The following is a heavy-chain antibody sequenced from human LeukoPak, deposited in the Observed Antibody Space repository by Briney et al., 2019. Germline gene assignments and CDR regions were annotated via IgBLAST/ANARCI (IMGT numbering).Heavy chain of an antibody. Sequence: SETLSLTCTVSGGSISSHYWSWIRQPPGKGLEWIGYIYYSGSTNYNPSLKSRVTISVDTSKNQFSLKLSSVTAADTAVYFCARGPYSYDSSGALDIWGQGTMVTVSS. CDR1: GGSISSHY. CDR2: IYYSGST. D-gene: IGHD3-22*01. V-gene: IGHV4-59*08. J-gene: IGHJ3*02. CDR3: ARGPYSYDSSGALDI.